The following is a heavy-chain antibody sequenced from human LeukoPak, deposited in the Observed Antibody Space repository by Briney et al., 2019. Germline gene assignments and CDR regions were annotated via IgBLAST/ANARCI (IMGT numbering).Heavy chain of an antibody. D-gene: IGHD3-22*01. CDR2: ISSSGTTI. V-gene: IGHV3-48*01. CDR3: AKNTYYYDSTQGGFDY. Sequence: TGGSLGLSCAASGFTFSSYNMNWVRQAPGKGLEWVSYISSSGTTIYYADSVEGRFTISRDNSKNTLYLQMNSLRAEDTAVYYCAKNTYYYDSTQGGFDYWGQGTLVTVSS. CDR1: GFTFSSYN. J-gene: IGHJ4*02.